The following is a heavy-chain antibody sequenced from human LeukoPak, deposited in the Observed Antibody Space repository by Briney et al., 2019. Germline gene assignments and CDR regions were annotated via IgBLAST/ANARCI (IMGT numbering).Heavy chain of an antibody. CDR1: GYTFTSYY. Sequence: GASVKVSCKASGYTFTSYYMHWVRQAPGQGLEWMGIINPSGGSTSYAQKFQGRVTMTRDTSTSTVYMELSSLRSEDTAVYYCARDREGYYDILTGYDSSVFDYWGQGTLVTVSS. J-gene: IGHJ4*02. V-gene: IGHV1-46*01. D-gene: IGHD3-9*01. CDR2: INPSGGST. CDR3: ARDREGYYDILTGYDSSVFDY.